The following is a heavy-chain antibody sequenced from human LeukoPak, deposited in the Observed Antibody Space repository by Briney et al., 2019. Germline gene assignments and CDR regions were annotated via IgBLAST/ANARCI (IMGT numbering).Heavy chain of an antibody. D-gene: IGHD6-19*01. CDR3: AKDKEIAVAGTFFDY. CDR1: GFTVSSNY. Sequence: GGSLRLSCAASGFTVSSNYMSWVRQAPGKGLEWVSGISWNSGSIGYADSVKGRFTISRDNAKNSLYLQMNSLRAEDTALYYCAKDKEIAVAGTFFDYWGQGTLVTVSS. V-gene: IGHV3-9*01. CDR2: ISWNSGSI. J-gene: IGHJ4*02.